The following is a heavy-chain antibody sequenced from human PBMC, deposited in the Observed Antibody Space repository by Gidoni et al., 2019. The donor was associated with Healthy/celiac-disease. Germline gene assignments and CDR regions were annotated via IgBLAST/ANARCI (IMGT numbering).Heavy chain of an antibody. CDR2: ISSSSSTI. D-gene: IGHD2-2*01. Sequence: EVQLVESGGGLVQPGGSLRLSCAASGFTFSSYSMNWVRQAPGKGLEWVSYISSSSSTIYYADSVKGRFTISRDNAKNSLYRQMNSLRDEDTAVYYCARDLGHCSSTSCSLYYYYYGMDVWGQGTTVTVSS. J-gene: IGHJ6*02. CDR3: ARDLGHCSSTSCSLYYYYYGMDV. V-gene: IGHV3-48*02. CDR1: GFTFSSYS.